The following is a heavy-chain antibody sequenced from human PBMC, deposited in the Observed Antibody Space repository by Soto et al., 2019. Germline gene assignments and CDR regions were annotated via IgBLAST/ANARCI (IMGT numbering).Heavy chain of an antibody. CDR2: ISYDGSNE. CDR1: GFTFSNFG. V-gene: IGHV3-30*18. Sequence: QVQLVESGGGVVQPGRSLRVSCVASGFTFSNFGMHWVRQAPGKGLEWVAVISYDGSNEYYGDPVKGRFTISRDNSKNTLYLQMNSLRVEDTAVYYCAKADFWSGPRDYYYYGMDVWGQGTTVTVSS. D-gene: IGHD3-3*01. CDR3: AKADFWSGPRDYYYYGMDV. J-gene: IGHJ6*02.